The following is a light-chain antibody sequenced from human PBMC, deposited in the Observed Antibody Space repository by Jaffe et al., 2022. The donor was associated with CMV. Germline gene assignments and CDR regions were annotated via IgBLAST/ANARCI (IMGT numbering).Light chain of an antibody. CDR3: QQYYSTPQWT. CDR2: LAS. CDR1: HDISNS. J-gene: IGKJ1*01. V-gene: IGKV1-NL1*01. Sequence: IQMTQSPSSLSASVGDRVTISCRASHDISNSLAWYQQKPGRAPKLLLSLASRLESGVPSRFSGSGSGTHYTLTISGLQPEDSAIYYCQQYYSTPQWTFGQGTRVEIK.